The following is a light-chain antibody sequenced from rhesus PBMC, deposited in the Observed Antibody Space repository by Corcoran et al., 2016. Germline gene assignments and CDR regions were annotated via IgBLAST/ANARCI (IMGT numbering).Light chain of an antibody. J-gene: IGKJ2*01. Sequence: DIVMTQTPLSLPVTPGEPASISCRSSQSLLHSGGKTYLYWYLQKPGQSPPLLIHEVSSRACGVPDRFSGSGSGTDFTLKISRVEAEDVGVYYCMQGIQRPYSFGQGTKVEIK. CDR2: EVS. V-gene: IGKV2S15*01. CDR3: MQGIQRPYS. CDR1: QSLLHSGGKTY.